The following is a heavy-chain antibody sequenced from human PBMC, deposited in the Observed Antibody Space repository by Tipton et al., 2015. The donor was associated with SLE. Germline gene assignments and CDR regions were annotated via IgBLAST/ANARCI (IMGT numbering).Heavy chain of an antibody. CDR2: IYYSGST. J-gene: IGHJ4*02. V-gene: IGHV4-59*01. Sequence: TLSLTCTVPGGSISSYYWSWIRQPPGKGREWIGYIYYSGSTNYNPSLKSRVTISVDTSKNQFSLKLSSVTAADTAVYYCARDGGGIAAAGFDYWGQGTLVTVSS. D-gene: IGHD6-13*01. CDR1: GGSISSYY. CDR3: ARDGGGIAAAGFDY.